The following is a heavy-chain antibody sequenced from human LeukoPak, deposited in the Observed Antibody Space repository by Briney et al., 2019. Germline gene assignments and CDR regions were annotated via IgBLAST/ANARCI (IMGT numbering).Heavy chain of an antibody. CDR3: AKDMKFGVVGGLDY. D-gene: IGHD2-2*01. J-gene: IGHJ4*02. CDR1: GFTFDDYA. Sequence: GGSLRLSCAAPGFTFDDYAMHWVRQAPGKGLEWVSGLSWNSGNIGYADSVKGRFTISRDNAKNSLYLQINSLRTEDTALYYCAKDMKFGVVGGLDYWGQGTLVTVSS. V-gene: IGHV3-9*01. CDR2: LSWNSGNI.